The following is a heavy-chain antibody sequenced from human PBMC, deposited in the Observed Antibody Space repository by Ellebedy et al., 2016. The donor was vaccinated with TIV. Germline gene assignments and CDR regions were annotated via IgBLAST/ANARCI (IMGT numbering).Heavy chain of an antibody. V-gene: IGHV4-59*01. CDR1: GGSISSYY. Sequence: SETLSLXXTVSGGSISSYYWSWIRQPPGKGLEWIGYIYYSGSTNYNPSLKSRVTISVDTSKNQFSLKLSSVTAADTAVYYCARAQTKWLRRPGYFDYWGQGTLVTVSS. CDR3: ARAQTKWLRRPGYFDY. J-gene: IGHJ4*02. CDR2: IYYSGST. D-gene: IGHD5-12*01.